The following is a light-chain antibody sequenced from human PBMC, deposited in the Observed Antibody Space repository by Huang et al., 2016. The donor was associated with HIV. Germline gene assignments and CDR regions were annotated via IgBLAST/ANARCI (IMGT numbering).Light chain of an antibody. V-gene: IGKV3-15*01. CDR1: QSLDTL. CDR3: QQYSDWPPIT. J-gene: IGKJ5*01. CDR2: GTS. Sequence: IVMTQSPATLSLSPGERATLSCRASQSLDTLLAWYQQAPGQAPRLLFSGTSVRATGVPARFSASGSGTEFTLTISGVQSEDFGVYYCQQYSDWPPITFGQGTRLEI.